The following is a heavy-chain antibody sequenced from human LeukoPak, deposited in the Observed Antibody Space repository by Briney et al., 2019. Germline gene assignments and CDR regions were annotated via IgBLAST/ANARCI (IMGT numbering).Heavy chain of an antibody. D-gene: IGHD1-14*01. J-gene: IGHJ4*02. CDR3: AGGEPYVY. V-gene: IGHV3-30-3*01. Sequence: GGSLRLSCVASGFSFSSYSIHWVRRVPGKGLEWVAVMSVNGINKYYADSVRGRFTVSRDNSKNTLYLQMNSLRVEDTAMYYCAGGEPYVYWGQGTLVTVSS. CDR1: GFSFSSYS. CDR2: MSVNGINK.